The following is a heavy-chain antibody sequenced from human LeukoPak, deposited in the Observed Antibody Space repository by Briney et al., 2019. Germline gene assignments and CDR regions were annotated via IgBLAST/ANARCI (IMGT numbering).Heavy chain of an antibody. D-gene: IGHD5-18*01. CDR1: GYTFTGYY. Sequence: ASVKVSCKASGYTFTGYYMHWVRHAPGLGLEWMGWINPKSGGTNYAQKFQGRVTMTTDTSISTAYMELSRLRSDDTALYYCARGGWSGYSYGSEPEKYFDYWGQGTLVTVSS. CDR3: ARGGWSGYSYGSEPEKYFDY. J-gene: IGHJ4*02. CDR2: INPKSGGT. V-gene: IGHV1-2*02.